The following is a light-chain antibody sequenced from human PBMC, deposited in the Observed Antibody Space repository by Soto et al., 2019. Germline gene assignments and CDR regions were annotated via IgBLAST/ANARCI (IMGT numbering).Light chain of an antibody. CDR3: QQYDTRCT. CDR1: QSVGTW. CDR2: DAS. Sequence: VTVTSRASQSVGTWLAWYQQKPGRSPNLLIYDASTLASAVPSRFSGSGSGTEFTLTISSLQPDAFATYYCQQYDTRCTFGQGTK. J-gene: IGKJ1*01. V-gene: IGKV1-5*01.